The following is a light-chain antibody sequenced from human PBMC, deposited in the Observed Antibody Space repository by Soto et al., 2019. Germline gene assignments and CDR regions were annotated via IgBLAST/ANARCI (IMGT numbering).Light chain of an antibody. Sequence: QSALTQPRLVSGSPGQSVTISCTGTSSDVGGYNYVSWYQQHPGKAPKLMIYDVSQRPSGVPDRFSGSKSGNTASLTISGLRDEDEADYYCCSYAGSHFLFGGGTKLTVL. V-gene: IGLV2-11*01. CDR1: SSDVGGYNY. CDR2: DVS. J-gene: IGLJ2*01. CDR3: CSYAGSHFL.